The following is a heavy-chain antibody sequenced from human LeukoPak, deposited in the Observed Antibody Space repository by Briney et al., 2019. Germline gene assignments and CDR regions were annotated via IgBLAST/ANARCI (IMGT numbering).Heavy chain of an antibody. CDR3: ARRGSYYNLDY. J-gene: IGHJ4*02. Sequence: PSETLSLTCAVSGYSMSSGYDWGWIRQPPGKGLERIGSIYHSGSTYYNPSLKSRVTISEDTSKNQFSLKLSSVTAADTVCYNCARRGSYYNLDYWGQGTLVTVSS. D-gene: IGHD1-26*01. CDR2: IYHSGST. V-gene: IGHV4-38-2*01. CDR1: GYSMSSGYD.